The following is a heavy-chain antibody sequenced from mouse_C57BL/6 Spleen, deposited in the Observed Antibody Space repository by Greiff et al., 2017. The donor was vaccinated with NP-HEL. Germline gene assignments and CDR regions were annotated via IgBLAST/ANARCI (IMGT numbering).Heavy chain of an antibody. V-gene: IGHV5-6*01. J-gene: IGHJ3*01. Sequence: EVQVVESGGDLVKPGGSLKLSCAASGFTFSSYGMSWVRQTPDKRLEWVATISSGGSYTYYPDSVKGRFTISRDNAKNTLYLQMSSLKSEDTAMYYCARPYDYWSAYWGQGTLVTVSA. CDR1: GFTFSSYG. D-gene: IGHD2-4*01. CDR3: ARPYDYWSAY. CDR2: ISSGGSYT.